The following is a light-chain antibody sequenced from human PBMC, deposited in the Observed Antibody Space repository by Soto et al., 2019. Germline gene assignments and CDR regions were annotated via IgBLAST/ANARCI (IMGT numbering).Light chain of an antibody. V-gene: IGLV1-40*01. CDR3: QSYDSSLSGWV. CDR2: GNS. CDR1: SSNIGAGYD. J-gene: IGLJ3*02. Sequence: QSVLTQPPSVSGAAGQRVTISCTGCSSNIGAGYDVHWYQQLPGTAPKLLIYGNSNRPSGVPDRFSGSKSGTSASLAITGLQAEDEVDYYCQSYDSSLSGWVFGGGTQLTVL.